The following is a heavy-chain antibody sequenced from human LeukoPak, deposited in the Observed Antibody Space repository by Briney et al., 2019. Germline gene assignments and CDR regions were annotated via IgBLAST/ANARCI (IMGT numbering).Heavy chain of an antibody. D-gene: IGHD2-15*01. CDR1: GGSISSYH. Sequence: SETLSLTCTVSGGSISSYHWSWIRQPPGKGLEWIGYIYPSGSTNYNPSLKSPVTISVDTSKNQFSLKLSSVTAADTAVYYCARDGGYCNGDCFYYWGQGTLVTVSS. V-gene: IGHV4-59*01. CDR3: ARDGGYCNGDCFYY. CDR2: IYPSGST. J-gene: IGHJ4*02.